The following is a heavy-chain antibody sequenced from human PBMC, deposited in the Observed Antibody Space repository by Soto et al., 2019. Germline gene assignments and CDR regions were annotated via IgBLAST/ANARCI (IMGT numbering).Heavy chain of an antibody. V-gene: IGHV4-31*03. J-gene: IGHJ4*02. CDR3: ATYHDSGGYYLKY. CDR1: GGSISSGGYY. Sequence: QVQLQESGPGLVKPSQTLSLTCTVSGGSISSGGYYWSWIRQHPGKGLEWIGYIYYSGTSYYNPSHKRRVTISVDTSKIQFSLKLSSVTAADPAVYYCATYHDSGGYYLKYWGQGTLVTVSS. D-gene: IGHD3-22*01. CDR2: IYYSGTS.